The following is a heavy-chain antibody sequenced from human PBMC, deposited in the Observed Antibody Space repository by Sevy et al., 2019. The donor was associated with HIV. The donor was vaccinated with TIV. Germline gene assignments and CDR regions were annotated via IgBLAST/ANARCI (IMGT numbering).Heavy chain of an antibody. CDR3: TTDCANSGAKDY. CDR1: GFTFSNAW. V-gene: IGHV3-15*01. CDR2: IKSKADGGTA. Sequence: GGSLRLSCAASGFTFSNAWMSWVRQAPGKGLEWVGRIKSKADGGTADYATPVKGRFIISRDDSKNTLYLQMNNLRSEDRALYYCTTDCANSGAKDYWGQGTLVTVSS. J-gene: IGHJ4*02. D-gene: IGHD6-25*01.